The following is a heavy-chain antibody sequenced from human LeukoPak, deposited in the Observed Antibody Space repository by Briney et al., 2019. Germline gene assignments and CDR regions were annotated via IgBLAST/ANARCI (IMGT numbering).Heavy chain of an antibody. V-gene: IGHV4-59*01. Sequence: SETLSLTCTVSGGSISSYYWSWIRQPPGKGLEWIGYIYYSGSTNYNPSLKSRVTISVDTSKNQFSLKLSSVTAADTAVYYCAREGRDMVRGLDWFDPWGQGTLVTVSS. CDR1: GGSISSYY. D-gene: IGHD3-10*01. CDR3: AREGRDMVRGLDWFDP. CDR2: IYYSGST. J-gene: IGHJ5*02.